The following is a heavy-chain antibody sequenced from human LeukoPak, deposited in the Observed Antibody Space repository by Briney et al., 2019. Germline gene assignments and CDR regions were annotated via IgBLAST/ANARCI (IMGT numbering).Heavy chain of an antibody. CDR1: GGSINSYY. Sequence: SETLSLTCAVSGGSINSYYWNWIRQPAGKGLEWIGRIYSTGSTNYNPSVKSRVTMTIDTSKNQFSLKLGSVTAADTAIHYCARYLAARPGFDSWGQGTLVTVSS. D-gene: IGHD6-6*01. J-gene: IGHJ4*02. CDR3: ARYLAARPGFDS. CDR2: IYSTGST. V-gene: IGHV4-4*07.